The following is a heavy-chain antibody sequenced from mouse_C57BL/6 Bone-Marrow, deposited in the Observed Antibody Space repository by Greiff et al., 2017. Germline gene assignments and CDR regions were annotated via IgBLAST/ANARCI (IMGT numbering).Heavy chain of an antibody. D-gene: IGHD4-1*01. CDR1: GFNIKDDY. V-gene: IGHV14-4*01. CDR2: IDPENGDT. J-gene: IGHJ2*01. CDR3: TTTNWDFFDY. Sequence: DVKLQESGAELVRPGASVKLSCTASGFNIKDDYMHWVKQRPEQGLEWIGWIDPENGDTEYASKFQGKATITADTSSNTAYLQLSSLTSEDTAVYYCTTTNWDFFDYWGQGTTLTVSS.